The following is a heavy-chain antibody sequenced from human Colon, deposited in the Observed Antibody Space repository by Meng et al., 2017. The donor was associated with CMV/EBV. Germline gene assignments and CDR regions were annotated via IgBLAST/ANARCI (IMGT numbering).Heavy chain of an antibody. CDR2: SSPNSGDT. CDR3: ARELVTIFGVAYPTGWFDP. CDR1: GNTLSPYI. Sequence: ASVKVSCKVTGNTLSPYIVHWVRQAPGQGLEWMGWSSPNSGDTKFPPKFQGRLTMTWDTSINTFYMELSSLTSADTAVYYCARELVTIFGVAYPTGWFDPWGQGTLVTVSS. J-gene: IGHJ5*02. D-gene: IGHD3-3*01. V-gene: IGHV1-2*02.